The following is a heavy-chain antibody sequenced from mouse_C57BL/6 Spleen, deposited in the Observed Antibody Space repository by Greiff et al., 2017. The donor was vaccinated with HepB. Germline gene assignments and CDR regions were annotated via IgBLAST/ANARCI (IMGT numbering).Heavy chain of an antibody. J-gene: IGHJ3*01. CDR3: AREGWDVPFAY. Sequence: EVQRVESGPGMVKPSQSLSLTCTVTGYSITSGYDWHWIRHFPGNKLEWMGYISYSGSTNYNPSLKSRISITHDTSKNHFFLKLNSVTTEDTATYYCAREGWDVPFAYWGQGTLVTVSA. D-gene: IGHD4-1*01. CDR2: ISYSGST. V-gene: IGHV3-1*01. CDR1: GYSITSGYD.